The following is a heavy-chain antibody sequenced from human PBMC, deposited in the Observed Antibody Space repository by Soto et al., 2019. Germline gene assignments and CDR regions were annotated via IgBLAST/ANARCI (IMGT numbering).Heavy chain of an antibody. CDR3: ARHVGNSPPGS. CDR2: MYYSGST. CDR1: GGSISSSNYH. V-gene: IGHV4-39*01. J-gene: IGHJ4*02. D-gene: IGHD1-26*01. Sequence: QLQLQESGPGLVKPSETLSLTCTVSGGSISSSNYHWGWIRQPPGKGLEWIGSMYYSGSTYYNPPLKSRVTISVDTSKNQFSRKLTSVTAADTAVYPCARHVGNSPPGSWGQGTLVTVSS.